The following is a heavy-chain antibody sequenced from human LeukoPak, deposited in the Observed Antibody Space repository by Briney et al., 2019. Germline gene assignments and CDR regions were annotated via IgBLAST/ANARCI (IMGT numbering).Heavy chain of an antibody. D-gene: IGHD4-11*01. CDR1: GFTFSSYS. J-gene: IGHJ5*02. Sequence: GGSLRHSCAASGFTFSSYSMNWVRQAPGKGLEWVSSISSSSSYIYYADSVKGRFTISRDNAKDSLYLQMNSLRAEDTAVYYCTKDSGPRNYVGFDPWGQGTLVAVSS. CDR3: TKDSGPRNYVGFDP. CDR2: ISSSSSYI. V-gene: IGHV3-21*01.